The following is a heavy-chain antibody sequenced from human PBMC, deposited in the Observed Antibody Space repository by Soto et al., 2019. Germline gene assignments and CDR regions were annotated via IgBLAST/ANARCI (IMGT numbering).Heavy chain of an antibody. CDR3: AKETRQTMYSSSWYGIAVAVGDAFDI. Sequence: QVQLVESGGGVVQPGRSLRLSCAASGFTFSSYGMHWVRQAPGKGLEWVAVISYDGSNKYYADSVKGRFTISRDNSKNRLNLQMNRLRAEDTAVYYCAKETRQTMYSSSWYGIAVAVGDAFDIWGQGTMVTVSS. V-gene: IGHV3-30*18. J-gene: IGHJ3*02. D-gene: IGHD6-13*01. CDR1: GFTFSSYG. CDR2: ISYDGSNK.